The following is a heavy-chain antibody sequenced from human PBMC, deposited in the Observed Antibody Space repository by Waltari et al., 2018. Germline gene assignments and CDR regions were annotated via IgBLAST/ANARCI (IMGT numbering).Heavy chain of an antibody. J-gene: IGHJ4*02. CDR1: GFTFSSYA. D-gene: IGHD3-10*01. V-gene: IGHV3-23*01. CDR2: ISGSGGST. CDR3: AKVSQSARRPSANGSGSYYGTLDY. Sequence: EVQLLESGGGLVQPGGSLRLSCAASGFTFSSYAMSWVRQAPGKGVGWVPAISGSGGSTYYAGSVKGRFTISRDNSKNTLYLQMNSLRAEDTAVYYCAKVSQSARRPSANGSGSYYGTLDYWGQGTLVTVSS.